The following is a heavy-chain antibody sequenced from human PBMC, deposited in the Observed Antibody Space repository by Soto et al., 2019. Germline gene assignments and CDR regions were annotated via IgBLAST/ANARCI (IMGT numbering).Heavy chain of an antibody. CDR1: GFTFSSYS. J-gene: IGHJ4*03. V-gene: IGHV3-23*01. Sequence: PGGSLRLSCAASGFTFSSYSISWVRQAPWKGLEWVSAISGSGGSTYYADSVKGRFTISRDNSKNTLYLQMNSLRAEDTAVYYCATQGRTAVGYFECWVEGTLVPVCS. CDR2: ISGSGGST. D-gene: IGHD5-18*01. CDR3: ATQGRTAVGYFEC.